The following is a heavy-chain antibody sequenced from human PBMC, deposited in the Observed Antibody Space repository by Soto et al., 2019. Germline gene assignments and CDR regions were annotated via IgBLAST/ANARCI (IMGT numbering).Heavy chain of an antibody. J-gene: IGHJ4*02. CDR2: ISAHNGNT. CDR3: ARGRYGDY. D-gene: IGHD1-1*01. CDR1: GYAFPTYG. Sequence: QVHLVQSGAEVKKPGASVKVSCQGSGYAFPTYGIPWVRQAPGQGLEWMGWISAHNGNTNNAQKLQGRVTVTRDTATSTAYMELRSLRYDDTAVYYCARGRYGDYWGQGALVTVSS. V-gene: IGHV1-18*01.